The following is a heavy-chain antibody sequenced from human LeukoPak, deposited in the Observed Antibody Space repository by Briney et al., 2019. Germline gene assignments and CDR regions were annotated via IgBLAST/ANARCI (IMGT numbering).Heavy chain of an antibody. V-gene: IGHV3-43*02. D-gene: IGHD4-23*01. CDR2: ISGDGGST. CDR1: GFTFDDYA. Sequence: GGSLRLSCAASGFTFDDYAMHWVRQAPGKGLEWVSLISGDGGSTYYADSVKGRFTISRDNSKNSLYLQMNSLRTEDTALYYCARARNYGGNSEGIDYCGQGTLVTVSS. J-gene: IGHJ4*02. CDR3: ARARNYGGNSEGIDY.